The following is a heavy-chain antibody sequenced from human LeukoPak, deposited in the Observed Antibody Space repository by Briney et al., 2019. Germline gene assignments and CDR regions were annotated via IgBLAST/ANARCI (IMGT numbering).Heavy chain of an antibody. CDR2: INHSGST. V-gene: IGHV4-34*01. Sequence: PSETLSLTCAVYGGSFSGYYWSWIRQPPGKGLEWIGVINHSGSTNYNPSLKSRVTISVDTSKNQFSLKLSSVTAADTAVYYCARRNYDYVWGSYRSPNFDYWGQGTLVTVSS. CDR3: ARRNYDYVWGSYRSPNFDY. J-gene: IGHJ4*02. CDR1: GGSFSGYY. D-gene: IGHD3-16*02.